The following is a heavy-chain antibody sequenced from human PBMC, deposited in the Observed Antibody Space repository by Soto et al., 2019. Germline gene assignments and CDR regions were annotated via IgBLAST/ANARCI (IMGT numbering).Heavy chain of an antibody. CDR2: ISYDGSNK. D-gene: IGHD3-22*01. Sequence: GGSLRLSCAASGFTFSSYGMHWVRQAPGKGLEWVAVISYDGSNKYYADSVKGRFTISRDNSKNTLYLQMNSLRAEDTAVYYCAKVVVNRDYSYYYGMDVWGQGTTVTVSS. V-gene: IGHV3-30*18. CDR1: GFTFSSYG. CDR3: AKVVVNRDYSYYYGMDV. J-gene: IGHJ6*02.